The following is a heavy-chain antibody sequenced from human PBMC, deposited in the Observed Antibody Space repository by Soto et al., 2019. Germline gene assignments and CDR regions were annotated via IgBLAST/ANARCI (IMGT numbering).Heavy chain of an antibody. D-gene: IGHD6-19*01. CDR3: ARVETPSPQAVAGTPHDY. J-gene: IGHJ4*02. V-gene: IGHV1-18*01. CDR2: INTYNRNT. CDR1: GYTFTSYG. Sequence: QVQLVQSGAEVKKPGASAKVSCKASGYTFTSYGISWVRQAPGQGLEWMGWINTYNRNTNYAQKLQGRVTMTTDTSTSTAYMELRSLRSSDTAIYYCARVETPSPQAVAGTPHDYWGQGTLVTVSS.